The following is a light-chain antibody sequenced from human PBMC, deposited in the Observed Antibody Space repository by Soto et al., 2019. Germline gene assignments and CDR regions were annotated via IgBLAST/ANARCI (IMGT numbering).Light chain of an antibody. J-gene: IGLJ1*01. V-gene: IGLV2-14*03. CDR3: CSYTSSSTHV. CDR1: SSDVGGYNF. CDR2: DVN. Sequence: QSALHQPASVSGSPGQSISISCTGTSSDVGGYNFVSWYQQHPGQVPKLMIFDVNRRRSGVSDRFSGSKSGNTASLTISGLQAEDEGDYYCCSYTSSSTHVFGSGTKVTVL.